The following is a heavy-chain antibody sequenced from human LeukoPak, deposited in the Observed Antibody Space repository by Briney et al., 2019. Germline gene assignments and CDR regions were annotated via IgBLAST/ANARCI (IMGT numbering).Heavy chain of an antibody. J-gene: IGHJ4*02. Sequence: GGSLRLSCAASGFTFSSYSMNWVRQAPGKGLEWVSSISSSSSYIYYADSVKGRFTVSRDNSKNTLYLQMSSLRAEDTAVYYCAKAEGSGNQPFDYWGQGTLVTVSS. CDR2: ISSSSSYI. V-gene: IGHV3-21*04. CDR1: GFTFSSYS. D-gene: IGHD3-10*01. CDR3: AKAEGSGNQPFDY.